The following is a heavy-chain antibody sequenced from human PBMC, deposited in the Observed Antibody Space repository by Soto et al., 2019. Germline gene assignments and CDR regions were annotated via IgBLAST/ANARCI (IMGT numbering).Heavy chain of an antibody. CDR2: IYYSGST. D-gene: IGHD7-27*01. CDR3: ARDRSHYAALTGEFDY. V-gene: IGHV4-39*07. Sequence: SETLSLTCTVSGGSISSSSYYWGWIRQPPGKGLEWIGSIYYSGSTYYNPSLKSRVTISVDTSKNQFSLKLSSVTAADTAVYYCARDRSHYAALTGEFDYWGQGTLVTVSS. J-gene: IGHJ4*02. CDR1: GGSISSSSYY.